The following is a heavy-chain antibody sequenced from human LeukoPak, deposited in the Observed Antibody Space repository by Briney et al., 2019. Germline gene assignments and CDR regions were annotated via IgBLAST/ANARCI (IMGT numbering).Heavy chain of an antibody. Sequence: ASVKVSCKASGYTFTGYYMHWVRQAPGQGLEWMGIINPSGGSTSYAQKFQGRVTMTRDTSTSTVYMELSSLRSEDTAVYYCARGYYYDSSGYYSPFDYWGQGTLVTVSS. CDR2: INPSGGST. J-gene: IGHJ4*02. D-gene: IGHD3-22*01. CDR1: GYTFTGYY. V-gene: IGHV1-46*01. CDR3: ARGYYYDSSGYYSPFDY.